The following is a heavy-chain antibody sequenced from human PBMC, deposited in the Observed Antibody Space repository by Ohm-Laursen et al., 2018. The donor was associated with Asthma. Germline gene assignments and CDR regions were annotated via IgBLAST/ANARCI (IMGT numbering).Heavy chain of an antibody. D-gene: IGHD3-22*01. V-gene: IGHV3-74*01. CDR1: GFTFSAYW. CDR3: VKDHYYDSSGYYGPDY. CDR2: INSDGGST. J-gene: IGHJ4*02. Sequence: SLRLSCAASGFTFSAYWMHWVRQAPGKGLVWVSRINSDGGSTYYADSVKGRFTISRDNSKNTLYLQMSSLRAEDTAVYYCVKDHYYDSSGYYGPDYWGQGTLVTVSS.